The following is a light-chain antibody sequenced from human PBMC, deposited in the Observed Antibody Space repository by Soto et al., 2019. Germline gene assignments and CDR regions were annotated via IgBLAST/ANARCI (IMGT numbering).Light chain of an antibody. CDR1: QSVSSN. CDR2: GAS. V-gene: IGKV3-15*01. J-gene: IGKJ1*01. CDR3: QQYNNWPSVT. Sequence: EIGMTHSPATLSVSPGERATLSCRASQSVSSNLAWYQQKPGQAPRLLIYGASTRATGIPARFSGGGSGTEFTLTISSLQSEDFAVYFCQQYNNWPSVTFGQGTKVDIK.